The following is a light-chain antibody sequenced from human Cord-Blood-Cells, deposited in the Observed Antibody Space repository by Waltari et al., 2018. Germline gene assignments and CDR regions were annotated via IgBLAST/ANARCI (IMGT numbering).Light chain of an antibody. Sequence: QSALTQPASVSGSPGQSITISCTGTSSDVGGYNYVSWYQQHPGKAPKLMIYEVSNRPSGVSNRFSGSKSGNTASLTISVLQAEDEADYYCSSYTSSSTRVYVFGTGTKVTVL. V-gene: IGLV2-14*01. CDR1: SSDVGGYNY. CDR2: EVS. J-gene: IGLJ1*01. CDR3: SSYTSSSTRVYV.